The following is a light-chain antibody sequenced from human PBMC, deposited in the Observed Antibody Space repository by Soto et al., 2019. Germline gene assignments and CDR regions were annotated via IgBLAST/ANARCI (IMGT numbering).Light chain of an antibody. V-gene: IGKV3-20*01. CDR2: GAS. CDR3: QQYGSSPT. Sequence: EIVLTQSPGNLSLSPGERASLSCRASQSVSSSYLAWYQRKPGQAPRLLIYGASSRATGIPDRFTGSGSGTDFTLTISGLEPEDFAVYYCQQYGSSPTFGQGTKLEIK. CDR1: QSVSSSY. J-gene: IGKJ2*01.